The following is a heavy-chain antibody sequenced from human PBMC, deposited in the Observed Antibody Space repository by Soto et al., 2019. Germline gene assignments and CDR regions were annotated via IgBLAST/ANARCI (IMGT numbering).Heavy chain of an antibody. Sequence: GGPLRLSCAASGFTVSTNYMSWVRQAPGKGLEWVSVIYSGVRTYYADSVKGRFTISRDNSKNTLYLQMDSLRAEDTAVYYCANSPNQKYYFDYWGQGTLVTVSS. V-gene: IGHV3-66*01. CDR3: ANSPNQKYYFDY. CDR2: IYSGVRT. CDR1: GFTVSTNY. J-gene: IGHJ4*02.